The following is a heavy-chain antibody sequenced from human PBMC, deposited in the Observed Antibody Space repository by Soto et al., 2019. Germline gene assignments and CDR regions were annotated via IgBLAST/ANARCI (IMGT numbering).Heavy chain of an antibody. CDR3: ARDLHKYSSSWDFDY. CDR1: GSTFSSYG. CDR2: IWYDGSNK. Sequence: GGSLRLSCAASGSTFSSYGMHWVRQAPGKGLEWVAVIWYDGSNKYYADSVKGRFTISRDNSKNTLYLQMNSLRAEDTAVYYCARDLHKYSSSWDFDYWGQGTLVTVSS. V-gene: IGHV3-33*01. J-gene: IGHJ4*02. D-gene: IGHD6-13*01.